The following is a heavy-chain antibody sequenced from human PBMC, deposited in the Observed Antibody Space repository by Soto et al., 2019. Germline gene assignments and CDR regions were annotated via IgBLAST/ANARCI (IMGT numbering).Heavy chain of an antibody. CDR1: GFIFSGDW. Sequence: GGSLRLSCAASGFIFSGDWMHWVRQAPGKGLEWVASISSDSAYIYYADSVEGRFTIARDNARNSLYLQMDSLRAEDTAVYYCARRGTGVSWFGPWGQGTQVTVSS. CDR3: ARRGTGVSWFGP. V-gene: IGHV3-21*01. CDR2: ISSDSAYI. D-gene: IGHD1-1*01. J-gene: IGHJ5*02.